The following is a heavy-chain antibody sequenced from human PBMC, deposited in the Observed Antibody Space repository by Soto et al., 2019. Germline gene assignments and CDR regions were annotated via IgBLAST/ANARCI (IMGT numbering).Heavy chain of an antibody. V-gene: IGHV4-39*01. D-gene: IGHD5-12*01. J-gene: IGHJ4*02. CDR1: GGYISSSSYY. CDR3: ARHQAPKVDKTFDY. Sequence: SETLSLTCTVSGGYISSSSYYWGWIRQPPGKGLEWIGSIYYSGSTYYNPSLKSRVTISVDTSKNQFSLKLSSVTAADTAVYYCARHQAPKVDKTFDYWGQGTLVTVSS. CDR2: IYYSGST.